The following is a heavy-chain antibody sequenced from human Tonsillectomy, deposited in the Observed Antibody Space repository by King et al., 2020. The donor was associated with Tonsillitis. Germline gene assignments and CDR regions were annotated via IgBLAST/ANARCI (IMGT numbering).Heavy chain of an antibody. V-gene: IGHV1-2*02. J-gene: IGHJ4*02. CDR1: GYTFIGYY. D-gene: IGHD3-3*01. CDR3: AREAEDFWSGYYIAY. Sequence: QLVQSGAEVKKPGASVKVSCKASGYTFIGYYLHWVRQAPGPGLERMGWINPNSGGTNYAQKFQGRGTLTRDTSISTAYMELTRLRSDDTAVYYCAREAEDFWSGYYIAYWGQGTLITVSS. CDR2: INPNSGGT.